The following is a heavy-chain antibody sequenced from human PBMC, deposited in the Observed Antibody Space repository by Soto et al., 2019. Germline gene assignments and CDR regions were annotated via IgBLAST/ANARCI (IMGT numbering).Heavy chain of an antibody. D-gene: IGHD3-22*01. CDR2: IYYSGST. CDR3: ARGGSYYDSSGYALFDY. Sequence: PSETLSLTCTVSGGSISSGDYYWSWIRQPPGKGLEWIGYIYYSGSTYYNPSLKSRVTISVDTSKNQFSLKLSSVTAADTAVYYCARGGSYYDSSGYALFDYWGQGTLVTVSS. J-gene: IGHJ4*02. V-gene: IGHV4-30-4*01. CDR1: GGSISSGDYY.